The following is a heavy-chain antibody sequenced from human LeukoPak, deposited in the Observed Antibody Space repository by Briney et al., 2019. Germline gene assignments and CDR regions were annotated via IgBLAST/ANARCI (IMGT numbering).Heavy chain of an antibody. D-gene: IGHD2-15*01. CDR1: GASINSHY. Sequence: PSETLSLTCTVSGASINSHYGSWIRQPAGKGLEWIGRIYISGSTNYNSSLQSRVTMSVDTSKNQFSLKLSSVTAADTAVYYCARALNPLPGTYYFDYWGQGTLVTVSS. CDR2: IYISGST. J-gene: IGHJ4*02. CDR3: ARALNPLPGTYYFDY. V-gene: IGHV4-4*07.